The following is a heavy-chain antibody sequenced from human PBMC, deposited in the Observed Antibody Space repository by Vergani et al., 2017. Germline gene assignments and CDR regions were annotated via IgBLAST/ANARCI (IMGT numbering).Heavy chain of an antibody. CDR2: INPSGGST. D-gene: IGHD3-22*01. J-gene: IGHJ4*02. CDR3: TRGGYYDCIAYWAY. V-gene: IGHV1-46*03. Sequence: QVQLVPSGAEVKKPGASVKVSCKASGYTFTSYYMPWVRQAPGQGLEWVGIINPSGGSTSYAQKFQGRVTMTRDSSTGTVYMALSSLRSEDTAVYYCTRGGYYDCIAYWAYWGQGTLVTVSS. CDR1: GYTFTSYY.